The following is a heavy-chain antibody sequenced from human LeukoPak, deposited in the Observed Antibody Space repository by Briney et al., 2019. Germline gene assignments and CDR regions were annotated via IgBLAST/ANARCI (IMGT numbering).Heavy chain of an antibody. J-gene: IGHJ4*02. D-gene: IGHD3-10*01. V-gene: IGHV3-48*04. Sequence: PGGSLRLSCAASGFTFSSYSMNWVRQAPGKGLEWVSYISSSASTIYYADSVKGRFTISRDNAKNTLYVQMNSLRAEDTAVHYCATDRTYYGLFNWGQGTLVTVSS. CDR1: GFTFSSYS. CDR3: ATDRTYYGLFN. CDR2: ISSSASTI.